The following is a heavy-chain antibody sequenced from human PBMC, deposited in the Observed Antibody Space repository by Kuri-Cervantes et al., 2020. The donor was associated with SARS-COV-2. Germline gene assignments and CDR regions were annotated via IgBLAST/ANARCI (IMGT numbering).Heavy chain of an antibody. J-gene: IGHJ6*02. D-gene: IGHD3-9*01. CDR2: ISGSGGST. CDR1: GFTFSSYA. CDR3: AKADWANYYCYYGMDV. Sequence: GGSLRLSCAASGFTFSSYAMSWVRQAPGKGLEWVSAISGSGGSTYYADSVNGRFTISRDNSKNTLYLQMNSLRAEDTAVYYCAKADWANYYCYYGMDVWGQGTTVTVSS. V-gene: IGHV3-23*01.